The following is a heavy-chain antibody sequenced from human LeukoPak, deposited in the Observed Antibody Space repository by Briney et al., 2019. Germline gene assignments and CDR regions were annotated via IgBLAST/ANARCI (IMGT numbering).Heavy chain of an antibody. CDR2: IYYSGST. V-gene: IGHV4-31*03. D-gene: IGHD5-18*01. CDR3: ASSNDKDTAMATDY. Sequence: SETLSLTCTVSGGSISSGGYYWSWIRQHPGKGLEWIGYIYYSGSTYYNPSLKSRVTISVDKSKNQFSLKLSSVTAADTAVYYCASSNDKDTAMATDYWGQGTLVTVSS. CDR1: GGSISSGGYY. J-gene: IGHJ4*02.